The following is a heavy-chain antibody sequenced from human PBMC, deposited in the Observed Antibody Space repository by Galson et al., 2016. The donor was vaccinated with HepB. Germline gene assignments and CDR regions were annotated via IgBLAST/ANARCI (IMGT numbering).Heavy chain of an antibody. CDR3: ARDLGSLPIAIFLDY. V-gene: IGHV1-18*01. CDR1: GYTFTDFG. D-gene: IGHD2-2*02. CDR2: ISAYNGNT. J-gene: IGHJ4*02. Sequence: SVKVSCKASGYTFTDFGISWMRQAPGQGLEWMGWISAYNGNTNYAQNLQGRVTMTTDTSTNTAYMELRSLRYDDTAVYYCARDLGSLPIAIFLDYCGQGTLVTVSS.